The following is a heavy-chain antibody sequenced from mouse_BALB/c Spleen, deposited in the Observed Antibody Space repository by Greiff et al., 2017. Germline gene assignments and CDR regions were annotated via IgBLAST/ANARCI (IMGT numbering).Heavy chain of an antibody. Sequence: VQLQQSGPGLVAPSQSLSITCTVSGFSLTDYGVSWIRQPPGKGLEWLGVIWGGGSTYYNSALKSRLSISKDNSKSQVFLKMNSLQTDDTAMYYCAKHAVYYGSSYGYFDVWGAGTTVTVSS. CDR1: GFSLTDYG. CDR3: AKHAVYYGSSYGYFDV. D-gene: IGHD1-1*01. CDR2: IWGGGST. V-gene: IGHV2-6-5*01. J-gene: IGHJ1*01.